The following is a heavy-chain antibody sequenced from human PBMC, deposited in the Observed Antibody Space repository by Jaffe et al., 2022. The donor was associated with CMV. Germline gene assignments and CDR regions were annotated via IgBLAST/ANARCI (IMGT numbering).Heavy chain of an antibody. CDR1: GGSISSSSYY. CDR2: IYYSGST. Sequence: QLQLQESGPGLVKPSETLSLTCTVSGGSISSSSYYWGWIRQPPGKGLEWIGSIYYSGSTYYNPSLKSRVTISVDTSKNQFSLKLSSVTAADTAVYYCAADTAMAEDYFDYWGQGTLVTVSS. V-gene: IGHV4-39*01. J-gene: IGHJ4*02. D-gene: IGHD5-18*01. CDR3: AADTAMAEDYFDY.